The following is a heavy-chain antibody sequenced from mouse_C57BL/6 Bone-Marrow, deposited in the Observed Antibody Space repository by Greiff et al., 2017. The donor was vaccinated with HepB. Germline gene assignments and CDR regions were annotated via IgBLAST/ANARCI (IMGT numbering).Heavy chain of an antibody. CDR2: IDLEDGET. CDR1: GFNIKDYY. Sequence: VQLQQSGAELVKPGASVKLSCTASGFNIKDYYMHWVKQRTEQGLEWIGRIDLEDGETKYAPKFQGKATITADTSSNTAYLQLSSLTSEDTAVYSCAPPYCRSSSVLPSYWGQGTLVTVSA. CDR3: APPYCRSSSVLPSY. J-gene: IGHJ3*01. D-gene: IGHD1-1*01. V-gene: IGHV14-2*01.